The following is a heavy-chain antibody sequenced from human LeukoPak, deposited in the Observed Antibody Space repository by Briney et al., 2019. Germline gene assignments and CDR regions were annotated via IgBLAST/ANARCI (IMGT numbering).Heavy chain of an antibody. CDR2: INWNGGST. D-gene: IGHD3-10*01. Sequence: GGSLRLSCAASGFTFDDYGMSWVRHAPGKGLEWVSGINWNGGSTGYADSVKGRFTISRDNAKNSLYLQMNSLRAEDTALYHCARGGYYGSGSYYNTPDYWGQGTLVTVSS. CDR1: GFTFDDYG. CDR3: ARGGYYGSGSYYNTPDY. J-gene: IGHJ4*02. V-gene: IGHV3-20*01.